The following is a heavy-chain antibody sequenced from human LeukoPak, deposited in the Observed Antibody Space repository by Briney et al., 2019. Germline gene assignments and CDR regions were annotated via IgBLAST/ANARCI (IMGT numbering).Heavy chain of an antibody. V-gene: IGHV3-53*01. J-gene: IGHJ6*03. D-gene: IGHD6-6*01. CDR2: IYSGGST. CDR3: ARGVYSSSSLFYYYYYYMDV. CDR1: GFTVSSNY. Sequence: GGSLRLSCAASGFTVSSNYMSWVRQAPGKGLEWVSVIYSGGSTYYADSVKGRFTISRDNSKNTLYLQMNSLRAEDTAVYYCARGVYSSSSLFYYYYYYMDVWGKGTTVTVSS.